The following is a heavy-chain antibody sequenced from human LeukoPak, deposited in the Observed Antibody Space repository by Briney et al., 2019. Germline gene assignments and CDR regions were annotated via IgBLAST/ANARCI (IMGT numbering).Heavy chain of an antibody. V-gene: IGHV4-38-2*01. J-gene: IGHJ4*02. CDR2: IYHSGST. Sequence: SKTLSLTCAVSGYSISSGYYWGWIRQPPGKGLEWIGSIYHSGSTYYNPSLKSRVTISVDTSKNQFSLKLSSVTAADTAVYYCASLNWGQGYWGQGTLVTVSS. CDR3: ASLNWGQGY. CDR1: GYSISSGYY. D-gene: IGHD7-27*01.